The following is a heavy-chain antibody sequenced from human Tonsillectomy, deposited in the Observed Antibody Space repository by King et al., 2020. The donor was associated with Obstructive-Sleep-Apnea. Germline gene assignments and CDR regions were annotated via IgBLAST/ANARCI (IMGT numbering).Heavy chain of an antibody. CDR3: AREGSSPDNWFDP. J-gene: IGHJ5*02. CDR1: GFTFSSYS. V-gene: IGHV3-21*01. Sequence: ARLVESGGGLVKPGGSLRLSCAASGFTFSSYSMTWVRQAPGKGLEWVSSISSSSSYIYYADSVKGRFTISRDNAKNSLYLQVNSLRAEDTAVYYCAREGSSPDNWFDPWGQGTLVTVSS. D-gene: IGHD6-13*01. CDR2: ISSSSSYI.